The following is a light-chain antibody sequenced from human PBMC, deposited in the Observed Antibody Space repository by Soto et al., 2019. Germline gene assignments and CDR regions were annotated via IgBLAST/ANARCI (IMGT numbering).Light chain of an antibody. Sequence: QPVLTQPASVSGSPGQSITISCTGTHSDIGNYNYVSWYQHLPGKAPKLMIYDVGSRPSGVSSRFSGSKSGNTASLAISGLQAKDEADYYCNSYREDHPRFYVFGTGTRSPS. CDR2: DVG. V-gene: IGLV2-14*03. J-gene: IGLJ1*01. CDR1: HSDIGNYNY. CDR3: NSYREDHPRFYV.